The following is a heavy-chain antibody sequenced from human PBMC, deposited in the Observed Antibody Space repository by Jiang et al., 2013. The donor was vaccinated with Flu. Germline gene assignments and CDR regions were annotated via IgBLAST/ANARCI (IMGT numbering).Heavy chain of an antibody. CDR2: IIPMSGTA. J-gene: IGHJ4*02. Sequence: SGAEVKKPGASVKVSCKASGGIFNSPAIIWARQAPGQGLEWMGGIIPMSGTANSAQKFQGRVTITADKSTTTVHMELSSLRSEDTAVFYCARVMSCGGDCYYFDYWGQGTLVTVSS. D-gene: IGHD2-21*02. V-gene: IGHV1-69*06. CDR3: ARVMSCGGDCYYFDY. CDR1: GGIFNSPA.